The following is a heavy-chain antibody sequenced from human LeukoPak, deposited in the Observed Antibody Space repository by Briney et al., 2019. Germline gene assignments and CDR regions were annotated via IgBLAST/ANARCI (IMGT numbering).Heavy chain of an antibody. CDR1: GGSISSYY. CDR3: ARLVGPTNYFDY. D-gene: IGHD1-26*01. CDR2: IYYSGST. J-gene: IGHJ4*02. V-gene: IGHV4-59*08. Sequence: SETLSLTCTVSGGSISSYYWSWIRQPPGKGLEWIGYIYYSGSTNYNPSLKSRVTISVGTSKNQFSLKLSSVTAADTAVYYCARLVGPTNYFDYWGQGTLVTVSS.